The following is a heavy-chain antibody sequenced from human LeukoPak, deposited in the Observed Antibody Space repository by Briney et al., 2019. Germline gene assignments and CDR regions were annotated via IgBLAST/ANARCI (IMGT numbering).Heavy chain of an antibody. CDR1: GFTLSRNA. D-gene: IGHD6-13*01. V-gene: IGHV3-23*01. CDR2: IFGGSGGT. J-gene: IGHJ4*02. Sequence: GGSLRLSCAASGFTLSRNAMTWVRQAPGKGLEWVSLIFGGSGGTYYADSVKGRFTISRDNSASTVYLQMNSLRAEDTAVYYCAKAWGAAGTFESWGQGTLVTVSS. CDR3: AKAWGAAGTFES.